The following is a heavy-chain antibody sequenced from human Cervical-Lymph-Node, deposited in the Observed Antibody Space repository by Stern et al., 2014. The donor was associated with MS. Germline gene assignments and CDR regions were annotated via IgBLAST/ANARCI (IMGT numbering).Heavy chain of an antibody. Sequence: VQLVQSGAEVKKPGESLKISCKGSGYSFTSDWIGWVRQMPGKGLEWMGIINPGDSDTSYSPSFQGQVTISADKSLSTAYLQWNSLKASDTGKYYCARWYRYSSSSDYFDYWGQGTLVTVSS. CDR2: INPGDSDT. V-gene: IGHV5-51*03. CDR1: GYSFTSDW. J-gene: IGHJ4*02. CDR3: ARWYRYSSSSDYFDY. D-gene: IGHD6-6*01.